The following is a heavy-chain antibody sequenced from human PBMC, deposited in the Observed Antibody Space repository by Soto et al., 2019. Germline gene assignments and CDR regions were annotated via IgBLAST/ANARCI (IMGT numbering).Heavy chain of an antibody. D-gene: IGHD1-26*01. J-gene: IGHJ6*02. V-gene: IGHV3-53*01. CDR2: IWSAGLI. CDR3: AREAPMDV. Sequence: GGSLRLSCAASGFTGSSKYMSWVRQAPGKGLEWVSIIWSAGLIYYADSVRGRFTISRDISKNILYLEMTSLRADDAAVYYCAREAPMDVWGQGTTVTVSS. CDR1: GFTGSSKY.